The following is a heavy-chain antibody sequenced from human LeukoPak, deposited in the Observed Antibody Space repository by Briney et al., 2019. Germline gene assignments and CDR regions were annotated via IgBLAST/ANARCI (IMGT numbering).Heavy chain of an antibody. J-gene: IGHJ3*02. D-gene: IGHD6-19*01. CDR1: GGSISSTHW. CDR3: ARDQWLLRGGDHDAFDI. V-gene: IGHV4-4*02. Sequence: SGTLSLTCAVSGGSISSTHWWNGVRQPPGKGLEWIGEIFHSGTTKYNPSLKSRFTISIDKSKNQFSLKLRSVTAADTAVYYCARDQWLLRGGDHDAFDIWGQGTMVTVSS. CDR2: IFHSGTT.